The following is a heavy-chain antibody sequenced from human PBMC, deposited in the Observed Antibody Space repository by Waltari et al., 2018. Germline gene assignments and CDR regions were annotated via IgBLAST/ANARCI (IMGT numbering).Heavy chain of an antibody. D-gene: IGHD2-21*02. V-gene: IGHV4-38-2*01. CDR3: ARQGPRYGDDINAFDL. CDR2: MYHGGTT. Sequence: QVQLQESGPGLVKPSETLSLTCVVSGYSIGSGYSWGWVRQPPGQGLEWIGAMYHGGTTYYTQSLKRRHTESRDTSKNKLSRNLGSVTAADTAFYYCARQGPRYGDDINAFDLWGQGILVSVSS. CDR1: GYSIGSGYS. J-gene: IGHJ5*02.